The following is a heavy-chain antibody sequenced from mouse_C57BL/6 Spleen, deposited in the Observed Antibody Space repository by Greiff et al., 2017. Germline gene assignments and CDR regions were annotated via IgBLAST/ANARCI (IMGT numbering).Heavy chain of an antibody. CDR3: ARTRWDDGYFDV. CDR1: GFTFSDYG. D-gene: IGHD4-1*01. J-gene: IGHJ1*03. V-gene: IGHV5-17*01. Sequence: EVQVVESGGGLVKPGGSLKLSCAASGFTFSDYGMHWVRQAPEKGLEWVAYISSGSSTIYYADTVKGRFTISRDNAKNTLFLQMTSLRSEDTAMYYCARTRWDDGYFDVWGTGTTVTVSS. CDR2: ISSGSSTI.